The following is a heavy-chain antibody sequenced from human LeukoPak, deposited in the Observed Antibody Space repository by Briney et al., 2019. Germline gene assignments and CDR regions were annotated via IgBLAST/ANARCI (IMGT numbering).Heavy chain of an antibody. CDR2: INHSGST. V-gene: IGHV4-34*01. J-gene: IGHJ6*03. Sequence: PSETLSLTCAVYGGSFSGYYWSWIRQPPGKGLEWIGEINHSGSTNYNPSLKSRVTISVDTSKNQFSLKLSSVTAADTAVYYCARHTAEWSLPYYYYYMDVWGKGTTVTVSS. CDR1: GGSFSGYY. CDR3: ARHTAEWSLPYYYYYMDV. D-gene: IGHD3-3*01.